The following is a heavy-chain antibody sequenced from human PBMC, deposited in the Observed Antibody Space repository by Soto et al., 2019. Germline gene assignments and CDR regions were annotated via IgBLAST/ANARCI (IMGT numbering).Heavy chain of an antibody. CDR2: INPNSGGT. D-gene: IGHD6-13*01. CDR1: GYTFTGYY. J-gene: IGHJ6*02. CDR3: ARGNRAAAAGTYYYYGMDV. V-gene: IGHV1-2*02. Sequence: QVQLVQSGAEVKKPGASVKVSCKASGYTFTGYYTHWVRQAPGQGLEWMGWINPNSGGTNYAQKFQGRVTMTRDTSISTAYMELSRRRSDDTAGDYCARGNRAAAAGTYYYYGMDVWGQGTTGTVSS.